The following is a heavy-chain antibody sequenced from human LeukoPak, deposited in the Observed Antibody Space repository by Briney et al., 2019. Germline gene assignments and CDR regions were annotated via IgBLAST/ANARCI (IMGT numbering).Heavy chain of an antibody. V-gene: IGHV3-30*02. D-gene: IGHD1-26*01. CDR3: AKLLLETGGIGEEFDY. CDR1: GFTFSSYA. CDR2: IRYDGNKK. Sequence: GGSLRLSCAASGFTFSSYAMYWVRPAPGKGLEWVAFIRYDGNKKYYADSVKGRFTISRDNSRNTVYLQMNSLTSEDTAVYYCAKLLLETGGIGEEFDYWGQGTLVTVSS. J-gene: IGHJ4*02.